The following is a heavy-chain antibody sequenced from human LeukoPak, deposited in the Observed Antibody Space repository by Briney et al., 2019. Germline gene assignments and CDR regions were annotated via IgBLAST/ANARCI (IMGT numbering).Heavy chain of an antibody. CDR2: IRYDGSNK. CDR1: GFTFSSYG. V-gene: IGHV3-30*02. CDR3: AKDDVLLWFGEAFDY. J-gene: IGHJ4*02. D-gene: IGHD3-10*01. Sequence: GGSLRLSCAASGFTFSSYGMHWVRQAPGKGLEWVAFIRYDGSNKYYADSVKGRFTISRDNSKNTLYLQMNSLRAEDTAVYYCAKDDVLLWFGEAFDYWGQGTLVTVSS.